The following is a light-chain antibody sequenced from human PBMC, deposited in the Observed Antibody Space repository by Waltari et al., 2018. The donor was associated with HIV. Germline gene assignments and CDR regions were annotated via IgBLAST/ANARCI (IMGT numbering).Light chain of an antibody. CDR1: SSDVGGYNS. CDR3: KSKTSSSTPCV. CDR2: DVG. Sequence: QSALTQPASVSGSPGQSITISCTGTSSDVGGYNSVAWYQQHPGKAPKLIIYDVGNRPSGVPYRFSGSKSGNTASLTISGLQAEDEADYYCKSKTSSSTPCVFGTGTKVTVL. V-gene: IGLV2-14*03. J-gene: IGLJ1*01.